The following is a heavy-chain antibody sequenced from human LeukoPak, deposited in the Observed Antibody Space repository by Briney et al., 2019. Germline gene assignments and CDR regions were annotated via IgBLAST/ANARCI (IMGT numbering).Heavy chain of an antibody. V-gene: IGHV1-18*01. CDR1: GYTLTELS. CDR2: ISAYNGNT. Sequence: ASVKVSCKVSGYTLTELSMHWVRQAPGKGLEWMGWISAYNGNTNYAQKLQGRVTMTTDTSTSTVYMELSSLRSEDTAVYYCARLVGGDDYWGQGTLVTVSS. D-gene: IGHD1-26*01. CDR3: ARLVGGDDY. J-gene: IGHJ4*02.